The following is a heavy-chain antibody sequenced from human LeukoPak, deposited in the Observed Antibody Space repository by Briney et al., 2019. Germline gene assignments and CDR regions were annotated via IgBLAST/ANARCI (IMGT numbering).Heavy chain of an antibody. V-gene: IGHV3-33*03. D-gene: IGHD3-22*01. Sequence: GGSLRLSCAASGFTFSSYGMHWVRQAPGKGLEWVAVIWYDGSNKYYADSVKGRFTISRDNAKNSLYLQMNSLRAEDTAVYYCARGENYYDSSGYYFYYFDYWGQGTLVTVSS. CDR2: IWYDGSNK. CDR1: GFTFSSYG. CDR3: ARGENYYDSSGYYFYYFDY. J-gene: IGHJ4*02.